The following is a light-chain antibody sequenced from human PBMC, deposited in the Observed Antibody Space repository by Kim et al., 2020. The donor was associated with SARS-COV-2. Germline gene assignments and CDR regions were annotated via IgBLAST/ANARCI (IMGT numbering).Light chain of an antibody. CDR1: NSNIGRNY. CDR3: GTWDSSLNTAV. V-gene: IGLV1-51*01. Sequence: GQKVTISCSGSNSNIGRNYISWYLQLPGTAPKLLIYDTNKRPSGIPDRFSASKSGTSATLVITGLQTGDDADYYCGTWDSSLNTAVFGRGTQLTVL. J-gene: IGLJ7*01. CDR2: DTN.